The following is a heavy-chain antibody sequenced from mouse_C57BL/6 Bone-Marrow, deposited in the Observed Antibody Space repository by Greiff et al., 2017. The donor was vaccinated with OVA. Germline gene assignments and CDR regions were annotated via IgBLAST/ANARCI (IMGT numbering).Heavy chain of an antibody. CDR2: INPNNGGT. V-gene: IGHV1-26*01. Sequence: EVQLQQSGPELVKPGASVKISCKASGYTFTDYYMNWVKQSHGKSLEWIGDINPNNGGTSYNQKFKGKATLTVDKSSSTAYMELRSLTSEDSAVYYCARGYYYGSSYYFDYWGQGTTLTVSS. CDR1: GYTFTDYY. D-gene: IGHD1-1*01. CDR3: ARGYYYGSSYYFDY. J-gene: IGHJ2*01.